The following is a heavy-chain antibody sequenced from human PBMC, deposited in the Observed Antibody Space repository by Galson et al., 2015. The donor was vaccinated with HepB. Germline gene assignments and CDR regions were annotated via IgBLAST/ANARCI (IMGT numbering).Heavy chain of an antibody. D-gene: IGHD5-12*01. Sequence: SLRLSCAASGFTFSSYGMHWVRQAPGKGLEWVAFIRYDGSYKYYADSVKGRFTISRDNSKNTLYLQMNSLRAEDTAVYYCARAGATWVATINLKTYYFDYWGQGTLVTVSS. J-gene: IGHJ4*02. CDR2: IRYDGSYK. CDR3: ARAGATWVATINLKTYYFDY. CDR1: GFTFSSYG. V-gene: IGHV3-30*02.